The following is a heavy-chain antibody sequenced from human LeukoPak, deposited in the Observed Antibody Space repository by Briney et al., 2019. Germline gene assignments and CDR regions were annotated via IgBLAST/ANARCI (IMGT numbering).Heavy chain of an antibody. CDR1: GYTFTSYD. D-gene: IGHD3-10*01. CDR3: ARGAGGELFPWFDP. V-gene: IGHV1-8*03. Sequence: ASVKVSCKASGYTFTSYDISWVRQATGQGLEWMGWMNPNSGNTGYAQKFQGRVTITRNTSISTAYMELSSLRSEDTAVYYCARGAGGELFPWFDPWGQGTLVTVSS. J-gene: IGHJ5*02. CDR2: MNPNSGNT.